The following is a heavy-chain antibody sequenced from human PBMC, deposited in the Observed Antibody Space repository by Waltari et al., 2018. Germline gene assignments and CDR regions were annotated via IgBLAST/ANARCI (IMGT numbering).Heavy chain of an antibody. D-gene: IGHD4-17*01. CDR1: GGSISSSNW. CDR2: IYHSGSN. Sequence: QVQLQESGPGLVKPSGTLSLTCAVSGGSISSSNWWSWVRQPPGKGLEWIGEIYHSGSNNYNPSRKSRVTISVEKSKNQFSRKRSSVTAADTAVYYWARDTAVTERVGFDYWGQGTLVTVSS. V-gene: IGHV4-4*02. J-gene: IGHJ4*02. CDR3: ARDTAVTERVGFDY.